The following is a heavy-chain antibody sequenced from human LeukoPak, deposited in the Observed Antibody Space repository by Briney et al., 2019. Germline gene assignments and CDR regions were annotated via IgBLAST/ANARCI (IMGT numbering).Heavy chain of an antibody. J-gene: IGHJ4*02. CDR3: ARATSANEYSYGFHFDY. Sequence: SVKVSFKPSCTILRCYAINRLRQAPGQGLEWMEAIIHSFGTVKYAQKFQGRVTMTAYESTSTAYMDLNYLRSDDTAVYFCARATSANEYSYGFHFDYWGQGTLVTASS. CDR2: IIHSFGTV. D-gene: IGHD5-18*01. CDR1: CTILRCYA. V-gene: IGHV1-69*13.